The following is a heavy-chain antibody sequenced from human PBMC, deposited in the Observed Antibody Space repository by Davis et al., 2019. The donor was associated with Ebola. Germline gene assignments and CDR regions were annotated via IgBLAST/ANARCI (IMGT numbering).Heavy chain of an antibody. CDR3: ARKGYYDFWSGQGNRYGKDV. J-gene: IGHJ6*02. CDR1: GFTFSSYS. D-gene: IGHD3-3*01. Sequence: PGGSLRLSCAASGFTFSSYSVNWVRQAPGKGLEWVSSISSSSSYIYYADSVKGRFTISRDNAKNSLYLQMNSLRAEDTAVYYCARKGYYDFWSGQGNRYGKDVWGQGTTVTVSS. V-gene: IGHV3-21*01. CDR2: ISSSSSYI.